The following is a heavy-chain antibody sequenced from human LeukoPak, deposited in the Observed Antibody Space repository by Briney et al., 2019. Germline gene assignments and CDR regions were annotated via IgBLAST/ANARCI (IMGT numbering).Heavy chain of an antibody. D-gene: IGHD5-24*01. V-gene: IGHV3-33*03. CDR2: IWYDGSNK. J-gene: IGHJ4*02. CDR1: GFTFSTYG. CDR3: ATVEMPIDH. Sequence: GGSLRLSCAASGFTFSTYGMHWVRQAPGKGLEWVAVIWYDGSNKYYADSVKGRFTISRDNAKNSLYLQMNSLRAEDTAVYYCATVEMPIDHWGQGTLVTVSS.